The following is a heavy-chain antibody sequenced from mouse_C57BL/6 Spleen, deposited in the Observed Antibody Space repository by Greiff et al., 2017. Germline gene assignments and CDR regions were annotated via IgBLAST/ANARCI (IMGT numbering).Heavy chain of an antibody. CDR1: GFTFSSYA. Sequence: EVMLVESGGGLVKPGGSLKLSCAASGFTFSSYAMSWVRQTPEKRLEWVATISDGGSYTYYPDNVKGRFTISRDNAKNNLYLQMSHLKSEDTDMDYCARGDYYGSLFAYWGQGTLVTVSA. D-gene: IGHD1-1*01. CDR2: ISDGGSYT. V-gene: IGHV5-4*03. CDR3: ARGDYYGSLFAY. J-gene: IGHJ3*01.